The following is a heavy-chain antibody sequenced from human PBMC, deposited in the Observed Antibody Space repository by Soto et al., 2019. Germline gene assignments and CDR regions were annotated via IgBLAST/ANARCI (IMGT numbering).Heavy chain of an antibody. V-gene: IGHV1-8*01. Sequence: QVQVVQSRAEVKKPGASVKVSCKTSGYTFTDYDINWVRQAPGQGLEWMGWMSPDSSNAGYAQQCQGRVSMTSNTSIRTAYMELSSLRTEDTAVYYCEVTPGYWGQGTLVTVSS. D-gene: IGHD2-21*02. CDR2: MSPDSSNA. CDR3: EVTPGY. J-gene: IGHJ4*02. CDR1: GYTFTDYD.